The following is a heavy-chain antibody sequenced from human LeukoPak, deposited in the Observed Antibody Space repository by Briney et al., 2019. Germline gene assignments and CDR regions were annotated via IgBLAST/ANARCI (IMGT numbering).Heavy chain of an antibody. CDR3: AKDPNGDYVGAFDF. V-gene: IGHV3-23*01. Sequence: GGSLRLSCVASGFALSNYALTWVRQAPGKGLEWVSVISGSGGTTHYADSVKGRFTISRDNSKNTLYLEMNSLRVGDTAMYYCAKDPNGDYVGAFDFWGQGTMVTVSS. CDR1: GFALSNYA. J-gene: IGHJ3*01. CDR2: ISGSGGTT. D-gene: IGHD4-17*01.